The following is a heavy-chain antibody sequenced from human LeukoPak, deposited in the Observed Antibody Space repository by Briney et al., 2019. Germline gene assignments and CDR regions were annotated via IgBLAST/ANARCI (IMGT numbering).Heavy chain of an antibody. CDR2: ITGSDDPT. Sequence: PGGSLRLSCAASGFTFSSAAMTCVREAPGQGLEWFSTITGSDDPTYYADSVKGRFTISRDFSRNTVGLQMNSLRAEDTAIYYCAKGPQLYSGYHPDYWGQGTLVTVSS. D-gene: IGHD5-12*01. V-gene: IGHV3-23*01. CDR3: AKGPQLYSGYHPDY. CDR1: GFTFSSAA. J-gene: IGHJ4*02.